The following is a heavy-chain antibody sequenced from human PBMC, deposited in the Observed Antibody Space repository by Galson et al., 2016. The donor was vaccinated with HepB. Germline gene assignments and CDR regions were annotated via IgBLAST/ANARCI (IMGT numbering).Heavy chain of an antibody. D-gene: IGHD5-24*01. CDR3: AIFWGDGYNSLDH. Sequence: SLRLSCAASGFTFSSYTLRWVRQAPGKGPEWVSLISSTSEFLFYADSVTGRFTSSRDNAKNSVYLQMNRLRAEDTAVYYCAIFWGDGYNSLDHWGQGTLFTVSS. V-gene: IGHV3-21*01. J-gene: IGHJ4*02. CDR1: GFTFSSYT. CDR2: ISSTSEFL.